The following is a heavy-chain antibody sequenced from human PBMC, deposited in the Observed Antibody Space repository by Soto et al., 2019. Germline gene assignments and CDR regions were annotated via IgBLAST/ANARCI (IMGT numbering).Heavy chain of an antibody. D-gene: IGHD3-16*02. Sequence: DVHLVESGGGLAQPGGSLRLSCAASGFTFSSYEMNWVRQAPGKGLEWISYITSSGTTIYYADSVKGRFTISRDNAKNSLYLQMNSLRAEDTAVYYCARGNSPVNVYWGQGTLVIVSS. V-gene: IGHV3-48*03. CDR2: ITSSGTTI. CDR1: GFTFSSYE. CDR3: ARGNSPVNVY. J-gene: IGHJ4*02.